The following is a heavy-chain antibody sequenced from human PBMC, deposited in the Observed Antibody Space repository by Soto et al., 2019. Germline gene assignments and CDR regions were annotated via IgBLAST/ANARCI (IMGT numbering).Heavy chain of an antibody. J-gene: IGHJ3*02. V-gene: IGHV4-59*08. CDR2: IYYSGST. D-gene: IGHD3-9*01. CDR3: ARHPDILTGYGDAFDI. Sequence: SETLSLTCTVSGGSISSYYWSWIRQPPGKGLEWIGYIYYSGSTNYNPSLKSRVTISVGTSKNQFSLKLSSVTAADTAVYYCARHPDILTGYGDAFDIWGQGTLVTVSS. CDR1: GGSISSYY.